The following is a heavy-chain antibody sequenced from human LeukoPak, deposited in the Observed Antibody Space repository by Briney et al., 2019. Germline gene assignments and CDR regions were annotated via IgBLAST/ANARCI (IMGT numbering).Heavy chain of an antibody. J-gene: IGHJ4*02. V-gene: IGHV3-30*18. CDR1: GFTFSSYG. CDR3: AKDSNPYSSGWLLFDY. Sequence: RAGGSLRLSCAASGFTFSSYGMHWVRQAPGKGLEWVAVISYDGSNKYYADSVKGRFTISRDNSKYTLYLQMNSLRAEDTAVYYCAKDSNPYSSGWLLFDYWGQGTLVTVSS. D-gene: IGHD6-19*01. CDR2: ISYDGSNK.